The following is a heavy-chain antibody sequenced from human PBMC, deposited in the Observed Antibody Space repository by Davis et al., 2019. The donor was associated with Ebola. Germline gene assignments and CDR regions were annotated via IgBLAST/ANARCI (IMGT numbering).Heavy chain of an antibody. V-gene: IGHV4-59*02. D-gene: IGHD6-19*01. CDR2: IYNSGRT. Sequence: SETLSLTCSVSGGSVSSYYWSWIRQPPGKALEWIGYIYNSGRTNYNPSLKSRVTISLDTSKNQFSLKLHSVTAADTAVYYCARVLYSSGWYDAFDIWGQGTMVTVSS. CDR3: ARVLYSSGWYDAFDI. J-gene: IGHJ3*02. CDR1: GGSVSSYY.